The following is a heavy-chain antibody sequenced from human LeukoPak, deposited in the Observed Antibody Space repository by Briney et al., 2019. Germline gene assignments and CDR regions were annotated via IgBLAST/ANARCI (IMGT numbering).Heavy chain of an antibody. CDR2: IKQDGSEK. CDR1: GCTFSSYW. CDR3: ARASGSYAYYFDY. D-gene: IGHD1-26*01. J-gene: IGHJ4*02. V-gene: IGHV3-7*01. Sequence: GGSLRLSCAASGCTFSSYWMSWVRQAPGKGLEWVANIKQDGSEKYYVDSVKGRFTISRDNAKNSLYLQMNSLRAEDTAVYYCARASGSYAYYFDYWGQGTLVTVSS.